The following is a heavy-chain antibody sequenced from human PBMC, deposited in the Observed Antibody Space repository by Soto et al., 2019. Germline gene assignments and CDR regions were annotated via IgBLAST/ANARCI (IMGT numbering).Heavy chain of an antibody. CDR1: GFGFGDYA. J-gene: IGHJ4*02. Sequence: EVQLVESGGGLVQPGRSLRLSCAASGFGFGDYAMHWVRQAPGKGLEWVSGISWHRGTIGYADSVKGRFTISRDNAKNSLYLQMNSLRAEDTALYYCAKEKVNRNYEYYFDYWGQGTLVTVSS. D-gene: IGHD4-4*01. V-gene: IGHV3-9*01. CDR2: ISWHRGTI. CDR3: AKEKVNRNYEYYFDY.